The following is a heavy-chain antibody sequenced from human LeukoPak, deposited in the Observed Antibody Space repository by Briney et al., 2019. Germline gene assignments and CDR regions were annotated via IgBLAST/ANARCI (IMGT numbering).Heavy chain of an antibody. J-gene: IGHJ5*02. CDR3: ARPLRVTMIRGAAFRASSDFDP. V-gene: IGHV1-2*02. CDR2: INPNTGGT. Sequence: ASVKVSCKASGYTFSGYYIHWVRQAPGQGLEWMGWINPNTGGTKYAQRFQDRVTMTRDTSISTAYMEVSRLRYDDTAVYYCARPLRVTMIRGAAFRASSDFDPWGQGTLVTVSS. CDR1: GYTFSGYY. D-gene: IGHD3-10*01.